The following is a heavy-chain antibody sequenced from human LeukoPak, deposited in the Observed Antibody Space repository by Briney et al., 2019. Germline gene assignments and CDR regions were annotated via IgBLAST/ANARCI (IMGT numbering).Heavy chain of an antibody. CDR2: ITNDGSST. CDR1: GLTFSIHW. CDR3: AKDRSLDGGNSNGYFDS. J-gene: IGHJ4*02. Sequence: GGSLRLSCAASGLTFSIHWMHWVRQAPGKGLVWVSRITNDGSSTTYADSVKGRFTISRDNSKNTLFLQMNSLRAEDTAVYYCAKDRSLDGGNSNGYFDSWGQGTLVTVSS. D-gene: IGHD4-23*01. V-gene: IGHV3-74*01.